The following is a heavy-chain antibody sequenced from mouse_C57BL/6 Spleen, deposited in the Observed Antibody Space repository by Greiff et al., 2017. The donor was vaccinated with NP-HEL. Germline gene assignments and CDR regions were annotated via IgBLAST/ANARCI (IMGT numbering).Heavy chain of an antibody. V-gene: IGHV1-82*01. CDR3: ALLGSFDY. J-gene: IGHJ2*01. CDR1: GYAFSSSW. Sequence: QVQLQQSGPELVKPGASVKISCKASGYAFSSSWMNWVKQRPGKGLEWIGRIYPGDGDTNYNGKFKGKATLTADKSSSTAYMQLRSLTSEDSAVYFCALLGSFDYWGQGTTLTVST. D-gene: IGHD1-1*01. CDR2: IYPGDGDT.